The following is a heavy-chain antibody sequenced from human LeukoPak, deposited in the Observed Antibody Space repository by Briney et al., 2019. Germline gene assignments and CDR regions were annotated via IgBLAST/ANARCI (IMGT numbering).Heavy chain of an antibody. CDR3: ARESHTFRDSSGWYNPSYDAFDI. D-gene: IGHD6-19*01. J-gene: IGHJ3*02. Sequence: ASVKVSCKASGYTFTGYYMHWVRQAPGQGLEWMGIINPSGRSTSYAQKFQGKVAMTRDTSTSTVYMELSSLRSEDTAVYYCARESHTFRDSSGWYNPSYDAFDIWGQGTMVTVSS. V-gene: IGHV1-46*01. CDR2: INPSGRST. CDR1: GYTFTGYY.